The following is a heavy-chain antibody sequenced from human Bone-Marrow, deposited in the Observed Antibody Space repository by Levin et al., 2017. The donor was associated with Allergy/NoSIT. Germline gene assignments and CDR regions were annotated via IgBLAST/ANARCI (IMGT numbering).Heavy chain of an antibody. V-gene: IGHV3-23*01. Sequence: PGGSLRLSCAVSGSTFKTYAMTWVRQAPGKGLEWVSVISGTGVSTEYADSVKGRFTISRDNSKNTVYLQMNSLRVEDTAVYYCARHPADTAWGQGTLVTVSS. CDR2: ISGTGVST. D-gene: IGHD5-18*01. CDR3: ARHPADTA. J-gene: IGHJ5*02. CDR1: GSTFKTYA.